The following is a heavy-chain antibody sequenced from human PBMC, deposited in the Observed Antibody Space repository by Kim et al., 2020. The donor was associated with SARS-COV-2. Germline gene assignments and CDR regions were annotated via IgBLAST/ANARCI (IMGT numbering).Heavy chain of an antibody. CDR1: GFTVSSNY. V-gene: IGHV3-66*01. Sequence: GGSLRLSCAASGFTVSSNYMSWVRQAPGKGLEWVSVIYSGGSTYYADSVKGRFTISRDNSKNTLYLQMNSLRAEDTAVYYCARDSPQLSVDYWGQGTLVTVSS. D-gene: IGHD6-13*01. CDR3: ARDSPQLSVDY. J-gene: IGHJ4*02. CDR2: IYSGGST.